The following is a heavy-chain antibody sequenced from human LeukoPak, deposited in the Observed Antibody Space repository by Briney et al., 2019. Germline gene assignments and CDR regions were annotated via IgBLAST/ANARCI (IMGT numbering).Heavy chain of an antibody. Sequence: GASVKVSCKASGYTFTSYGISWVRQAPGQGLEWMGWISAYNGNTNYAQKLQGRVTMTTDTSTSTAYMELRSLRSDDTAVYYCARAHYYGSGSYRPYYYYYMDVWGKGTTVTISS. V-gene: IGHV1-18*01. CDR2: ISAYNGNT. CDR3: ARAHYYGSGSYRPYYYYYMDV. D-gene: IGHD3-10*01. J-gene: IGHJ6*03. CDR1: GYTFTSYG.